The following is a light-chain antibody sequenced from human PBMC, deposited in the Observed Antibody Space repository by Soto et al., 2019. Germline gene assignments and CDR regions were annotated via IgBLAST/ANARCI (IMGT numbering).Light chain of an antibody. CDR2: GDD. J-gene: IGLJ3*02. Sequence: QSVMTQPPSASATPGKTVTISCSGSISNIGSNAVSWYQHFPGTAPKVLIYGDDQRPSGVPDRFSGSKSGTSASLAISGLQAEDEADYFCAAWGDSLNTWVFGGGTKVTVL. V-gene: IGLV1-44*01. CDR3: AAWGDSLNTWV. CDR1: ISNIGSNA.